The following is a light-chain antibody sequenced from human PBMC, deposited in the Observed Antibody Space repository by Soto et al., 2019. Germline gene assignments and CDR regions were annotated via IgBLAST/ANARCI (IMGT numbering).Light chain of an antibody. CDR3: QQRSNWQVT. CDR1: QSVSSY. Sequence: EIVLAQSPVTLSFSAWQRATLYSRASQSVSSYLAWYQQKPGQAPRLLIYDASNRATGIPARFSGSGSGTDFTLTISSLEPEDFAVYYCQQRSNWQVTFGQGTRLEIK. J-gene: IGKJ5*01. CDR2: DAS. V-gene: IGKV3-11*01.